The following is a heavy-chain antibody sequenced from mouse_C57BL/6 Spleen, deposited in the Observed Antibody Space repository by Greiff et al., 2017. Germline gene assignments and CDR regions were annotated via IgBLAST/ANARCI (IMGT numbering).Heavy chain of an antibody. D-gene: IGHD1-1*01. Sequence: VQLQQSGPELVKPGASVKLSCKASGYAFSSSWMNWVKQRPGKGLEWIGRIYPGDGDTNYNEKFKGKATLTADKSSSTAYMQLSSLTSEDSAVYFCAREGDYYGSSCEKFDYWGQGTTLTVSS. CDR3: AREGDYYGSSCEKFDY. V-gene: IGHV1-82*01. CDR1: GYAFSSSW. CDR2: IYPGDGDT. J-gene: IGHJ2*01.